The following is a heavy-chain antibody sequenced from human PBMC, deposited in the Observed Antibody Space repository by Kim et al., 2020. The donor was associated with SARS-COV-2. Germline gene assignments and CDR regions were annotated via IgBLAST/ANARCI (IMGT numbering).Heavy chain of an antibody. CDR2: ISYDGNNK. V-gene: IGHV3-30-3*01. D-gene: IGHD3-3*01. J-gene: IGHJ2*01. Sequence: GGSLRLSCAASGFTFSSYAMHWVRQAPGTGLEWVALISYDGNNKYYADSVKGRFPXSXXNSNNTMYLQMXXXRVEDTAVYYCARXXXXXFWSGYPYWYLXXWGRXXXVTVSS. CDR3: ARXXXXXFWSGYPYWYLXX. CDR1: GFTFSSYA.